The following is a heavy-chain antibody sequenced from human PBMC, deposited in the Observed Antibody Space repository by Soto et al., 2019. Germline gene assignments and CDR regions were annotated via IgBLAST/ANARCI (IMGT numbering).Heavy chain of an antibody. V-gene: IGHV1-69*01. CDR3: ARVDYYGSGSYYKGFFGY. J-gene: IGHJ4*02. CDR2: IIPIFGTA. D-gene: IGHD3-10*01. CDR1: GGTFSRYA. Sequence: SVKVSCKASGGTFSRYAISWVRQAPEQGLEWMGGIIPIFGTANYAQKFQGRVTITADESTSTAYMELSSLRSEDTAVYYCARVDYYGSGSYYKGFFGYWGQGTLVTVSS.